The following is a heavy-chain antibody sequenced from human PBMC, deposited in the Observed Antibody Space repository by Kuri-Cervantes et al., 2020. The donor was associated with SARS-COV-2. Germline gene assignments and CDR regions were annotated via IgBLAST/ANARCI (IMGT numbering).Heavy chain of an antibody. V-gene: IGHV3-23*01. J-gene: IGHJ4*02. D-gene: IGHD6-19*01. Sequence: GESLKISCAASGFIFSNYAMSWVRQAPGKGLEWVSTISHSGSTIHYADSVKGRFTISRDSSKNTLFLRMYSLRGDDTAIYYCARGGYSSGQDFDSWGQGALVTVSS. CDR1: GFIFSNYA. CDR2: ISHSGSTI. CDR3: ARGGYSSGQDFDS.